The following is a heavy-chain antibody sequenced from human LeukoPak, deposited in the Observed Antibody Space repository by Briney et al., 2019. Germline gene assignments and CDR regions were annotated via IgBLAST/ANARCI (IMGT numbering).Heavy chain of an antibody. Sequence: SETLSLTCAVYGGSFSDYYWSWIRQPPGKGLEWIGEINHSGSTNYNPSLKSRVTISVDTSKNTFSLKLSSVTAADTAVYYCALPGARDWLLPHGDVWGQGTTVTVSS. CDR2: INHSGST. CDR3: ALPGARDWLLPHGDV. J-gene: IGHJ6*02. CDR1: GGSFSDYY. V-gene: IGHV4-34*01. D-gene: IGHD3/OR15-3a*01.